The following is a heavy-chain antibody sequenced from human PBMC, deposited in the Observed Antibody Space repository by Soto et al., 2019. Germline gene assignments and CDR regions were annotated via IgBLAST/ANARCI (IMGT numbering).Heavy chain of an antibody. Sequence: ASETLSLTCAVSGGSISSSNWWSWVRQPPGKGLEWIGEIYHSGSTNYNPSLKSRVTISVDKSKNQFSLKLSSVTAADTAVYYCARNVDIVATIEFDYYGMDVWGQGTTVTVSS. CDR3: ARNVDIVATIEFDYYGMDV. CDR1: GGSISSSNW. V-gene: IGHV4-4*02. D-gene: IGHD5-12*01. J-gene: IGHJ6*02. CDR2: IYHSGST.